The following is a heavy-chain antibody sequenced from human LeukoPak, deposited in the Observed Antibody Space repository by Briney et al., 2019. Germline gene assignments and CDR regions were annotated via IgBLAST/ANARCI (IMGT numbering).Heavy chain of an antibody. CDR3: ARGLIVVVVAANNWFDP. V-gene: IGHV4-59*01. D-gene: IGHD2-15*01. J-gene: IGHJ5*02. Sequence: PSETLSLTCTVSGGSISSYYWSWIRQPPGKGLEWIGYIYYSGSTNYNPSLKSRVTISVDTSKNQFSLKLSSVTAADTAVYYCARGLIVVVVAANNWFDPWGQGTLVTVSS. CDR1: GGSISSYY. CDR2: IYYSGST.